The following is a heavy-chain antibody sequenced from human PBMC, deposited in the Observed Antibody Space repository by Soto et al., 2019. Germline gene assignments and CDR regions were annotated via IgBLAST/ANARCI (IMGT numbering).Heavy chain of an antibody. J-gene: IGHJ4*02. V-gene: IGHV3-33*01. CDR3: ARDPLTVTTVGYFDY. CDR1: GFTFSSYG. Sequence: GGSLRLSCAASGFTFSSYGMHWVRQAPGKGLEWVAAIWYDGSNKYYADSVKGRFTISRDNSKNTLYLQMNSLRAEDTAVYYCARDPLTVTTVGYFDYWGQGTLVTVSS. CDR2: IWYDGSNK. D-gene: IGHD4-4*01.